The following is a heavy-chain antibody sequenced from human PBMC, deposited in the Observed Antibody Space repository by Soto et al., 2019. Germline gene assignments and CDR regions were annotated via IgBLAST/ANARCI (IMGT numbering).Heavy chain of an antibody. CDR2: IDPSDSYT. J-gene: IGHJ6*02. Sequence: PGESLKISCKGSGYSFTSYWISWVRQMPGKGLEWMGRIDPSDSYTNYSPSFQGHVTISADKSISTAYLQWSSLKASDTAMYYCARLYGDYHYCYYGMDVWGQGTTVTVSS. V-gene: IGHV5-10-1*01. D-gene: IGHD4-17*01. CDR1: GYSFTSYW. CDR3: ARLYGDYHYCYYGMDV.